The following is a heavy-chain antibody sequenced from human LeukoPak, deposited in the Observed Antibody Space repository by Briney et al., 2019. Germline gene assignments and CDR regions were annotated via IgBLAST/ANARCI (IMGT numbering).Heavy chain of an antibody. Sequence: GGSLRLSCAASGFTFSSYSMNWVRQAPGKGLEWVSSISSSYIYYADSVKGRFTISRDNAKNSLYLQMNSLRAEDTAVYYCAREMAGATFYFDYWGQGTLVTVSS. D-gene: IGHD1-26*01. J-gene: IGHJ4*02. V-gene: IGHV3-21*01. CDR1: GFTFSSYS. CDR3: AREMAGATFYFDY. CDR2: ISSSYI.